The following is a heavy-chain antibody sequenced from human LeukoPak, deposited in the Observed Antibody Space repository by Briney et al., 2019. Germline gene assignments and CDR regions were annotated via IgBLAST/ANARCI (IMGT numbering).Heavy chain of an antibody. CDR3: ARPFPQATVTGAFDY. CDR1: GFSFSTYA. CDR2: ISYDGSNK. D-gene: IGHD4-17*01. Sequence: GGSLRLSCAASGFSFSTYAMHWVRQAPGKVMEWVAVISYDGSNKYYADSVKGRFTISRDNSKNTLYLQMNSLRAEDTAVYYCARPFPQATVTGAFDYWGQGTLVTVSS. V-gene: IGHV3-30*04. J-gene: IGHJ4*02.